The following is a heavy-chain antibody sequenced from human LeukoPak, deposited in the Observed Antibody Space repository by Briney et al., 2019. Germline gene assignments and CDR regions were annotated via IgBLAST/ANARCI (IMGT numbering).Heavy chain of an antibody. V-gene: IGHV4-39*07. CDR1: GGSISSSSYY. J-gene: IGHJ4*02. CDR3: ARDGYEVRRDFDY. CDR2: IYYSGST. Sequence: SETLSLTCTVSGGSISSSSYYWGWIRQPPGKGLEWIGSIYYSGSTYYNPSLKSRVTISVDTSKNQFSLKLSSVTAADTAVYYCARDGYEVRRDFDYWGQGTLVTVSS. D-gene: IGHD2-2*03.